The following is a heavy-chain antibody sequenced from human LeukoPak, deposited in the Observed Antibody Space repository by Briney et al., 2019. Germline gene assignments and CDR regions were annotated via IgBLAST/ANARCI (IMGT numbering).Heavy chain of an antibody. Sequence: GASVKVSCKASGYTFTGYYMHWVRQAPGQGLEWMGWITPNSGGTNYAQKFQGRVTMTSDTSISTAYMELSRLRSNDTAVYYRARVYRWLHPNDAFDIWGQGTMVTVSS. CDR2: ITPNSGGT. CDR3: ARVYRWLHPNDAFDI. J-gene: IGHJ3*02. D-gene: IGHD5-12*01. V-gene: IGHV1-2*02. CDR1: GYTFTGYY.